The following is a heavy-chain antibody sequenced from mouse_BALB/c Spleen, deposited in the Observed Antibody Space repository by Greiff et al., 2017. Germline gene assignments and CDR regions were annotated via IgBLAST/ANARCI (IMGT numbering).Heavy chain of an antibody. CDR2: IWTGGGT. CDR1: GFSLTSYD. V-gene: IGHV2-9-2*01. CDR3: VRDGGTTVLAPGAMDY. J-gene: IGHJ4*01. Sequence: QVQLKESGPGLVAPSQSLSITCTVSGFSLTSYDISWIRQPPGKGLEWLGVIWTGGGTNYNSAFMSRLSISKDNSKSQVFLKMNSLQTDDTAIYYCVRDGGTTVLAPGAMDYWGQGTSVTVSS. D-gene: IGHD1-1*01.